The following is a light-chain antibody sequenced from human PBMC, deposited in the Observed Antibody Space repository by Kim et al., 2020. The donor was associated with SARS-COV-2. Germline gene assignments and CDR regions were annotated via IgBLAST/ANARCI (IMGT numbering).Light chain of an antibody. J-gene: IGKJ1*01. CDR3: KQTYSTPWT. Sequence: DIQMTQSPSSLSASVGDRVTITCRASQTINSYLNWYQHKPGRAPKLLIFAASSLQSGVPSRFSGRGSGPDFSLSISSLQPEDFATSYCKQTYSTPWTFVQATKMDIK. V-gene: IGKV1-39*01. CDR1: QTINSY. CDR2: AAS.